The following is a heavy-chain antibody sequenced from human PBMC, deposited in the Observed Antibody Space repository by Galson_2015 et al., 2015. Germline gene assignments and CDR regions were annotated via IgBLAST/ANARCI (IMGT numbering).Heavy chain of an antibody. CDR3: ARNAFYGSSYYYYYYGLDV. Sequence: SLRPSCAAFGFTFNTYSMNWVRQAPGKGLEWVSYVSSSSDTIYYADSVKGRFTISRDNAKNSLYLQMNSLRDEDTAVYYCARNAFYGSSYYYYYYGLDVWGQGTTVTVSS. CDR1: GFTFNTYS. D-gene: IGHD3-10*01. CDR2: VSSSSDTI. J-gene: IGHJ6*02. V-gene: IGHV3-48*02.